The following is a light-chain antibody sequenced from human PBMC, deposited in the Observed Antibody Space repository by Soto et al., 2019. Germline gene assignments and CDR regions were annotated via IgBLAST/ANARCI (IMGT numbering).Light chain of an antibody. V-gene: IGKV1-39*01. Sequence: DIQITQSPSTLSASVGDSVTVTCRASQPIGTSLHWYQQKPGKAPKVLISAASRLQSGVSSRFSGSGSGTHCALTISKLQPEDFATYYCQQGYTTLWTFGQGTKVELK. J-gene: IGKJ1*01. CDR3: QQGYTTLWT. CDR1: QPIGTS. CDR2: AAS.